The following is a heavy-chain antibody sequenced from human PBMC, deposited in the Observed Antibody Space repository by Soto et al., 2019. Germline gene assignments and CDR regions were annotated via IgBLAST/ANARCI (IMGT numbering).Heavy chain of an antibody. D-gene: IGHD1-20*01. CDR3: AKAGYNWNAFDI. Sequence: GGSLRLSCAASGFTFSSYWMSWVRQAPGKGLEWVANIKQDGIEKYYVDSVKGRFTITRDNAKNSLYLQMNSLRAEDTAVYYCAKAGYNWNAFDIWGQGTMVTVSS. J-gene: IGHJ3*02. V-gene: IGHV3-7*01. CDR2: IKQDGIEK. CDR1: GFTFSSYW.